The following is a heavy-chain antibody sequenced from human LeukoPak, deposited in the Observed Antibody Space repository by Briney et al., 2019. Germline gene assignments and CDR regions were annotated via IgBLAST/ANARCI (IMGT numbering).Heavy chain of an antibody. V-gene: IGHV4-39*01. J-gene: IGHJ4*02. Sequence: PSETLSLTCTVSGGSISSSSYYWGWIRQPPGKGLEWIGSIYYSGSTYYNPSLKSRVTISVDTSKNQFSLKLSSVTAADTAVYYCARLAGTWGTYFDYWGQGTLVTVSS. CDR1: GGSISSSSYY. D-gene: IGHD6-13*01. CDR2: IYYSGST. CDR3: ARLAGTWGTYFDY.